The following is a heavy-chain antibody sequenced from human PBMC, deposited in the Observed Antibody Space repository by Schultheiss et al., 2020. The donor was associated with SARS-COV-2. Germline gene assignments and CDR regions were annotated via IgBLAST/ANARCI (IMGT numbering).Heavy chain of an antibody. CDR1: GGSFSGYY. CDR2: INHSGST. Sequence: GSLRLSCAVYGGSFSGYYWSWIRQPPGKGLEWIGEINHSGSTNYNPSLKSRVTISVDTSKNQFSLKLSSVTAADTAVYYCARHGGSNYVVAYYYGMDVWGQGTTVTVSS. V-gene: IGHV4-34*01. CDR3: ARHGGSNYVVAYYYGMDV. J-gene: IGHJ6*02. D-gene: IGHD3-16*01.